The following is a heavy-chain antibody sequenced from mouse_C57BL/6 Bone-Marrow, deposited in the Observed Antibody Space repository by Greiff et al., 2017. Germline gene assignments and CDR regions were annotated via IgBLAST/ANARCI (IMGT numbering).Heavy chain of an antibody. Sequence: EVQRVESGGDLVKPGGSLKLSCAASGFTFSSYGMSWVRQTPDKRLEWVATISSGGSYTYYPDSVKGRFTISRDNAKNTLYLQMSSLKSEDTAMYYFARPYGSSLAWFAYWGQGTLVTVSA. V-gene: IGHV5-6*01. CDR2: ISSGGSYT. J-gene: IGHJ3*01. D-gene: IGHD1-1*01. CDR1: GFTFSSYG. CDR3: ARPYGSSLAWFAY.